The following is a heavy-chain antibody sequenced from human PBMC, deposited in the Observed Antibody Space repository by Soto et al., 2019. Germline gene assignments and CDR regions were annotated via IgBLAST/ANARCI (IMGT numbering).Heavy chain of an antibody. CDR1: GFTFSNAW. V-gene: IGHV3-15*07. D-gene: IGHD3-3*01. CDR2: IKSKTDGGTT. Sequence: EVQLVESGGGLVKPGGSLRLSCAASGFTFSNAWMNWVRQAPGKGLEWVGHIKSKTDGGTTDYAAPVKGRFTISRDDSKNNVYLQMNSLKTEDTAVYYCTATPYYDFWSGSPGGWGQGTLVTVSS. CDR3: TATPYYDFWSGSPGG. J-gene: IGHJ4*02.